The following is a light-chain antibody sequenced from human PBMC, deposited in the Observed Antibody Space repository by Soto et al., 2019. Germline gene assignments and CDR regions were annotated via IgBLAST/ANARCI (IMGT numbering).Light chain of an antibody. CDR3: QQYGGSSGNT. Sequence: EIVLTQSPGTLSLSPWERATLSCRASQSVSSSYLAWYQQKPGQAPRLLIYGASSRATGIPDRFSGSGSGTDFTLTISRLEPEDFAVYYCQQYGGSSGNTFGQGTRLEIK. J-gene: IGKJ5*01. CDR2: GAS. V-gene: IGKV3-20*01. CDR1: QSVSSSY.